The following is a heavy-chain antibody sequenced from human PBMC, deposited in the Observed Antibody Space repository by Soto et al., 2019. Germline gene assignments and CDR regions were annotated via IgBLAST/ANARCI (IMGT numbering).Heavy chain of an antibody. Sequence: SETLSLTCTVSGGSISSSSYYWGWIRQPPGKGLEWIGSIYYSGSTYYNPSLKSRVTISVDTSKNQFSLKLSSVTAADTAVYCCARHRFGDTEQNYDFWSGFPDYWGQGTLVTVSS. V-gene: IGHV4-39*01. J-gene: IGHJ4*02. CDR2: IYYSGST. D-gene: IGHD3-3*01. CDR3: ARHRFGDTEQNYDFWSGFPDY. CDR1: GGSISSSSYY.